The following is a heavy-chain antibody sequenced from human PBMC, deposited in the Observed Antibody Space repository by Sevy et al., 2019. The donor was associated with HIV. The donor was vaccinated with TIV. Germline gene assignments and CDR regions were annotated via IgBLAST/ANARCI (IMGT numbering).Heavy chain of an antibody. Sequence: ASVKVSCKVSGYTLTELSMHWVRQAPGKGLEWMGGFDPEDGETIYAQKFQGRVTMTEDTSIDTAYMELSSLRSEDTAVYYCATAPIAARPNWFDPWGQGTLVTVSS. J-gene: IGHJ5*02. CDR2: FDPEDGET. CDR1: GYTLTELS. CDR3: ATAPIAARPNWFDP. V-gene: IGHV1-24*01. D-gene: IGHD6-6*01.